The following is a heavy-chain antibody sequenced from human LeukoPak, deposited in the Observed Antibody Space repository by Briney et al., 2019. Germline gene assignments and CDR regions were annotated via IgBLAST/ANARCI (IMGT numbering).Heavy chain of an antibody. CDR1: GGSVNSGSYY. CDR2: IYYSGST. J-gene: IGHJ4*02. CDR3: ARESSGGYFDY. V-gene: IGHV4-61*01. D-gene: IGHD2-15*01. Sequence: PSETLSLTCTVSGGSVNSGSYYWNWIRQPPGKGLEWIGYIYYSGSTNYNPSLKSRVTISVDTTKNQFSLKLSSVTAADTAVYYCARESSGGYFDYWGQGTLVTVSS.